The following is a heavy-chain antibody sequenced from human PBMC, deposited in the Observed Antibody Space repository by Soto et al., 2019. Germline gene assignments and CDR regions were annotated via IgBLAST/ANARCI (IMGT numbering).Heavy chain of an antibody. J-gene: IGHJ4*02. Sequence: SETLSLTCTVSGGSISSSSYYWGWIRQPPGKGLEWIGSIYYSGSTYYNPSLKSRVTISVDTSKNQFSLKLSSVTAADTAVYYCARLGKVWYPEDYFDYWGQGTLVTVSS. CDR2: IYYSGST. D-gene: IGHD2-15*01. V-gene: IGHV4-39*01. CDR3: ARLGKVWYPEDYFDY. CDR1: GGSISSSSYY.